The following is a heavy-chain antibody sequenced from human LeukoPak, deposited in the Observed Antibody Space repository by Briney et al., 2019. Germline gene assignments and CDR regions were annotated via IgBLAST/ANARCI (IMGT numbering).Heavy chain of an antibody. CDR1: GDSISNYY. V-gene: IGHV4-59*08. CDR3: ARNSFRSGYFAAYYLDL. D-gene: IGHD3-3*01. CDR2: IYYSGTT. Sequence: PSETLSLTCTVSGDSISNYYWSWIRQPPGKGLEWVGYIYYSGTTRYNPSLKSRVTISVDTSKNQFSLKLSSVTAADTAVYYCARNSFRSGYFAAYYLDLWGCGALVTVSS. J-gene: IGHJ2*01.